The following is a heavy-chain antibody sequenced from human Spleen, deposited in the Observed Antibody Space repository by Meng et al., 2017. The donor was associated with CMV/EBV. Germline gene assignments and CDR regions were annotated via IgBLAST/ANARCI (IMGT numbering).Heavy chain of an antibody. CDR3: AREKGSYNQYNWFDP. Sequence: ASVKVSCKASGYTFTDFFIDWVRQAPGQGLEWMGWINPNTGATNYAQNFQARVTMTRDTSVNTADMELSRLRSDDTAVYYCAREKGSYNQYNWFDPWGQGTLVTVSS. V-gene: IGHV1-2*02. CDR2: INPNTGAT. D-gene: IGHD3-10*01. J-gene: IGHJ5*02. CDR1: GYTFTDFF.